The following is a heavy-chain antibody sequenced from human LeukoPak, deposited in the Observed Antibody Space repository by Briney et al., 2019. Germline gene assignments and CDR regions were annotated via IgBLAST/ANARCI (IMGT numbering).Heavy chain of an antibody. D-gene: IGHD3-9*01. CDR2: IDPSDSYT. CDR3: ARHEAYYDILTATYYYYGMDV. V-gene: IGHV5-10-1*01. Sequence: GEALRISCKGSGYIFTSYWISWVRQMPGKGLERMGSIDPSDSYTNYNPSFQSHVTISANKSISTAYLQWSSLKASDTPMYYCARHEAYYDILTATYYYYGMDVWGKGTTVTVSS. CDR1: GYIFTSYW. J-gene: IGHJ6*04.